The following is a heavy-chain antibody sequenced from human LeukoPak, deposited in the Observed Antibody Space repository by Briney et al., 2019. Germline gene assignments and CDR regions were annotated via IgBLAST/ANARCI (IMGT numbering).Heavy chain of an antibody. J-gene: IGHJ4*02. CDR2: IISSIATI. CDR3: SIDLPADTAIGGDY. D-gene: IGHD5-18*01. V-gene: IGHV3-48*02. Sequence: GGSLRLSCAASGFTFSSYSMNWVRQAPGKGVEWVSYIISSIATIYYAPSVYRRFTTSTDNPNNSLYLQINSLRHEYTAVYYCSIDLPADTAIGGDYWGQGTLVTVSS. CDR1: GFTFSSYS.